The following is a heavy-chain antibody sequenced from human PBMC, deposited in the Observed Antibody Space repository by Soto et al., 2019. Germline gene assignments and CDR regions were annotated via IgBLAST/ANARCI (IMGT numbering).Heavy chain of an antibody. CDR3: ARTLSWRRGPFDS. CDR1: GFIFNTYS. CDR2: ISGSRQTI. V-gene: IGHV3-48*02. D-gene: IGHD2-15*01. J-gene: IGHJ4*02. Sequence: EVQLVESGGGLIQPGGSLRLSCAASGFIFNTYSMNWVRQAPGKGLEWVSYISGSRQTIFYADSVRGRFTISRDHANNSTYLQMVSLRDEDTAVYYCARTLSWRRGPFDSWGQGTLVTVSS.